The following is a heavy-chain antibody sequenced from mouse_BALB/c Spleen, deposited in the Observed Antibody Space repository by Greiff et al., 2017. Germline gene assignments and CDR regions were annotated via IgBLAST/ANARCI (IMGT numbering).Heavy chain of an antibody. CDR2: ISSGSSTI. D-gene: IGHD4-1*01. CDR1: GFTFSSFG. CDR3: ARPLGRGAMDY. J-gene: IGHJ4*01. V-gene: IGHV5-17*02. Sequence: EVQRVESGGGLVQPGGSRKLSCAASGFTFSSFGMHWVRQAPEKGLEWVAYISSGSSTIYYADTVKGRFTISRDNPKNTLFLQMTSLRSEDTAMYYCARPLGRGAMDYWGQGTSVTVSS.